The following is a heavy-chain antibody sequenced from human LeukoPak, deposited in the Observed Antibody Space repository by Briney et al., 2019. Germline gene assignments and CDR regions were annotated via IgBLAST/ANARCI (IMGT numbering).Heavy chain of an antibody. CDR1: GFTFSGYD. Sequence: GGSLRLSCAASGFTFSGYDMHWVRQATGKGLEWVSAIGTAGDTYYPGSVKGRFTISRENAKNSLYLQMNSLRAGDTAVYYCARGARAGSYYDYWGQGTLVTVSS. V-gene: IGHV3-13*01. CDR3: ARGARAGSYYDY. D-gene: IGHD1-26*01. J-gene: IGHJ4*02. CDR2: IGTAGDT.